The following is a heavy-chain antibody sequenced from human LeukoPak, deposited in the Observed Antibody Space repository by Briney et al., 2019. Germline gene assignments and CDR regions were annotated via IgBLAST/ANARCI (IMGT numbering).Heavy chain of an antibody. CDR2: LSSGSDSI. CDR1: GFTFNTYT. Sequence: QPGGSLRLSCAASGFTFNTYTMNWVRRAPGKGLEWISYLSSGSDSIFYADSVKGRFTISRDNAKNSLYLQMNSLRAEDTAVYYCARLAAPDAFDIWGQGIMVAVSS. J-gene: IGHJ3*02. CDR3: ARLAAPDAFDI. V-gene: IGHV3-48*04. D-gene: IGHD6-13*01.